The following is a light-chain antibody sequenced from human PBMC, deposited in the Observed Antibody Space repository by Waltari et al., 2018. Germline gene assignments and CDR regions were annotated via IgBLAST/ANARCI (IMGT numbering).Light chain of an antibody. V-gene: IGLV2-8*01. CDR2: EVS. Sequence: QSALTQPPSASGSPGQSVTISCTGTGSDVGGYTYVSWYQLHPGKAPKLIIYEVSKRPSWVPVRFYGSKSGNTTSRTVSGLRTEDEADYYCSSYGGNNNLAVFGTGTKVIVL. J-gene: IGLJ1*01. CDR1: GSDVGGYTY. CDR3: SSYGGNNNLAV.